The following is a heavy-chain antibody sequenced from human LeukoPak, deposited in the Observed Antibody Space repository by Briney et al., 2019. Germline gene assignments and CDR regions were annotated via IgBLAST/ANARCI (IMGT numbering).Heavy chain of an antibody. D-gene: IGHD6-13*01. CDR1: GASVSGSAYY. V-gene: IGHV4-39*07. J-gene: IGHJ4*02. Sequence: SETLSLTCTVSGASVSGSAYYWGWIRQPPGKGLEWIGEINHSGSTNYNPSLKSRVTISVDTSKNQFSLKLSSVTAADTAVYYCARRGSQQLVHWGQGTLVTVSS. CDR3: ARRGSQQLVH. CDR2: INHSGST.